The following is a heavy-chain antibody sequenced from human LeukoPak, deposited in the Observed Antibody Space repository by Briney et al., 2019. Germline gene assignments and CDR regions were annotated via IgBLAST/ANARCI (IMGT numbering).Heavy chain of an antibody. CDR3: ARDLSGVTGYTYGRGIDY. V-gene: IGHV3-30*12. CDR2: VEHDGTTK. D-gene: IGHD5-18*01. CDR1: GFTFRSLG. Sequence: GGSLRLSCPASGFTFRSLGMHWVRQAPGKGLEWLAFVEHDGTTKYYADSVKGRFTISRDNAKTSLYLQMNSLRAEDTAVYYCARDLSGVTGYTYGRGIDYWGQGTLVTVSS. J-gene: IGHJ4*02.